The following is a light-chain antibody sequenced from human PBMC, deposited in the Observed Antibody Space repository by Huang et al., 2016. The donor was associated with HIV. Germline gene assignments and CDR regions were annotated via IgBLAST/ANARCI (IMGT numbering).Light chain of an antibody. Sequence: DIQMTQSPSSLSASVGDRVTMSCRASQSVDMYLNWYQQTPGKAPKLLLYAASSLPSDVPSSFSGTGSGTDFTLTISSLQPEDFGTYFCQQTYSDPRTFGQGTALEIK. CDR3: QQTYSDPRT. V-gene: IGKV1-39*01. J-gene: IGKJ2*01. CDR1: QSVDMY. CDR2: AAS.